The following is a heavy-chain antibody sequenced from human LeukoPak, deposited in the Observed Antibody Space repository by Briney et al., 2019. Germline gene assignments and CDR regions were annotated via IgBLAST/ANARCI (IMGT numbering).Heavy chain of an antibody. CDR2: ISWNSGSI. CDR3: AKDAGATRISMIDY. J-gene: IGHJ4*02. V-gene: IGHV3-9*01. Sequence: GGSLRLSCAASGFTFDDYAMHWVRQAPGKGLEWVSGISWNSGSIGYADSVKGRFTISRDNAKNSLYLQMNSLRAEDTALYYCAKDAGATRISMIDYWGQGTLVTVSS. CDR1: GFTFDDYA. D-gene: IGHD1-26*01.